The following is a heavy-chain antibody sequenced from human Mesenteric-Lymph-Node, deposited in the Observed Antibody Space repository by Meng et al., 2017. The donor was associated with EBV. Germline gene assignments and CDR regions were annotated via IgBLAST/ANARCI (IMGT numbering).Heavy chain of an antibody. CDR2: IYHSGPS. CDR1: GDSVSNVDYS. J-gene: IGHJ2*01. Sequence: QVHLQASGSGLVAPSQPLSRTCAVSGDSVSNVDYSWSWIRQPSGKGLEWIGHIYHSGPSYYNPSLRSRVSISLDRAKNEFSLMLNSVTAADTAFYYCARSFNGDWPFFDLWGRGTLVTASS. D-gene: IGHD4-17*01. V-gene: IGHV4-30-2*01. CDR3: ARSFNGDWPFFDL.